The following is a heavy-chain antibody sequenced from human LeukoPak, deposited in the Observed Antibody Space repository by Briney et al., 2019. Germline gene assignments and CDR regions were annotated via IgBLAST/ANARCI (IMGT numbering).Heavy chain of an antibody. Sequence: PSETLSLTCTVSGGSISSYYWSWIRQPPGKGPEWIGYIYYSGSTNYNPSLKSRVTISVDTSKNQFSLKLSSVTAADTAVYYCARHVYGDPLQGPYFDYWGQGTLVTVSS. V-gene: IGHV4-59*08. J-gene: IGHJ4*02. CDR1: GGSISSYY. CDR2: IYYSGST. D-gene: IGHD4-17*01. CDR3: ARHVYGDPLQGPYFDY.